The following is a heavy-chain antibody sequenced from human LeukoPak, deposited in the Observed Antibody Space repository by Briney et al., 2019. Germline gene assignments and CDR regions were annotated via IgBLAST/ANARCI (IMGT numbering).Heavy chain of an antibody. D-gene: IGHD6-13*01. CDR1: GFTFSSYA. CDR3: ARDEGKQLRY. Sequence: PGRSLRLSCAASGFTFSSYAMHWVRQAPGKGLGWVAVISYDGSNKYYADSVKGRFTISRDNSKNTLYLQMNSLRAEDTAVYYCARDEGKQLRYWGQGTLVTVSS. CDR2: ISYDGSNK. J-gene: IGHJ4*02. V-gene: IGHV3-30-3*01.